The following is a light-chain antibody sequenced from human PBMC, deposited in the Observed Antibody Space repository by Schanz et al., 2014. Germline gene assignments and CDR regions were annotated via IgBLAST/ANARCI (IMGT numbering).Light chain of an antibody. CDR1: QSISSN. V-gene: IGKV3-20*01. Sequence: EIVLTQSPDTLSLSPGERATLSCRASQSISSNLAWYQQKPGQAPSLLIYGASTRATGIPARFSGSGSGTDFILTISRLDPEDFAVYYCQQYGALPFTFGGGTKVQI. CDR2: GAS. J-gene: IGKJ4*01. CDR3: QQYGALPFT.